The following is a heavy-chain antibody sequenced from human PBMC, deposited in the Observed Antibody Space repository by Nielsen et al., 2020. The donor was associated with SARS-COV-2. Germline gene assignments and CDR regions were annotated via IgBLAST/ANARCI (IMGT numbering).Heavy chain of an antibody. Sequence: GESLKISCVASGFTFGRYCMSWVRQAPGKGLEWVTNINQDGSEKYYVDSVKGRFTISRDDARNSLYLQLSSLSAEDTAVYYCARSPFHRSSWYGMDVWGQGTTVTVSS. V-gene: IGHV3-7*01. D-gene: IGHD6-13*01. CDR3: ARSPFHRSSWYGMDV. CDR2: INQDGSEK. J-gene: IGHJ6*02. CDR1: GFTFGRYC.